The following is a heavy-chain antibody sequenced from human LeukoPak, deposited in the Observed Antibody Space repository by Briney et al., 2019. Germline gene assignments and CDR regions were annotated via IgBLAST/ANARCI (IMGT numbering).Heavy chain of an antibody. D-gene: IGHD3-10*01. CDR3: ARDYGEGNRGSEGPY. CDR2: INAANGNT. Sequence: ASVKVSCKASGYIFTSYAIHWVRQAPGQRLEWMGWINAANGNTKHSEKFQGRVTMTRDTSTSTVYMELSSLRSEDTAVYYCARDYGEGNRGSEGPYWGQGTLVTVSS. CDR1: GYIFTSYA. J-gene: IGHJ4*02. V-gene: IGHV1-3*01.